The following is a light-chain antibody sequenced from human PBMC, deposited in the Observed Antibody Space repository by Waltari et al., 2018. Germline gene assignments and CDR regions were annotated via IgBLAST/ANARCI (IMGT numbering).Light chain of an antibody. V-gene: IGKV3-11*01. CDR3: QQRLNWPVT. CDR1: QNFSIF. CDR2: DAS. Sequence: SSRASQNFSIFLAWYQPKPGQAPRLLIYDASKAFTGTPARFSGSESGTDFTLTIGSLEPDDFAVYYCQQRLNWPVTFGGGTKVEIK. J-gene: IGKJ4*01.